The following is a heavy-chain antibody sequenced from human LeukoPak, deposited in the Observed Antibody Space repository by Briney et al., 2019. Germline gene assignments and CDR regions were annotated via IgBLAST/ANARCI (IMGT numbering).Heavy chain of an antibody. Sequence: SETLSLTCTVSGGSISSYYWSWIRQPAGKGLEWIGRIYTSGSTNYNPSLKSRVTMSVDTSKNQFSLKLSSVTAADTAVYYCARGGYCSSTSCSAHFDYWGQGTLVTVSS. CDR1: GGSISSYY. CDR3: ARGGYCSSTSCSAHFDY. V-gene: IGHV4-4*07. J-gene: IGHJ4*02. D-gene: IGHD2-2*01. CDR2: IYTSGST.